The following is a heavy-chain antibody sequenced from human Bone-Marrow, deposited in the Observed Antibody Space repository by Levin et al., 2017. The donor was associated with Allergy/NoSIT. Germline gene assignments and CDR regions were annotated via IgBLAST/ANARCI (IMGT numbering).Heavy chain of an antibody. J-gene: IGHJ2*01. D-gene: IGHD2/OR15-2a*01. CDR2: IDLDGSTR. V-gene: IGHV3-74*01. Sequence: GESLKISCAASGMTFSRYWMHWVRQVPGEGLVWVSQIDLDGSTRRYADSVRGRFTTSRDNAKNTMYLQMDSLRVDDTAVYYCARGYLSGGSRVWYFDLWGRGSLVTVSP. CDR1: GMTFSRYW. CDR3: ARGYLSGGSRVWYFDL.